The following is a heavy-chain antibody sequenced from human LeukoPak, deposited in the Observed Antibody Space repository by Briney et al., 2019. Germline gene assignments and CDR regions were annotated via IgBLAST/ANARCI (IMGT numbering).Heavy chain of an antibody. CDR3: ARHLTGDGPDY. CDR2: IYYSGST. D-gene: IGHD7-27*01. CDR1: AGSISSSSYY. Sequence: SETLSLTCTVSAGSISSSSYYWGWIRQPPGKGLEWIGSIYYSGSTYYNPSLKSRVTISVDTSKNQFSLKLSSVTAADTAVYYCARHLTGDGPDYWGQGTLVTVSS. J-gene: IGHJ4*02. V-gene: IGHV4-39*01.